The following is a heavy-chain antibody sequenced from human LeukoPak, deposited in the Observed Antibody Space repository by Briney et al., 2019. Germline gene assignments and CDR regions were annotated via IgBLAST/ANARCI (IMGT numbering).Heavy chain of an antibody. J-gene: IGHJ4*02. CDR3: ATPLTGLHY. Sequence: GGSLRLSCAASGFTFSSFGMHWVRQAPGKGLEWVAFVRYDGSYKNNADSVKGRFTISRDNSKNTLYLQMNSLRAEDTAVYYCATPLTGLHYWGQGTLVTVSS. V-gene: IGHV3-30*02. CDR2: VRYDGSYK. D-gene: IGHD1-14*01. CDR1: GFTFSSFG.